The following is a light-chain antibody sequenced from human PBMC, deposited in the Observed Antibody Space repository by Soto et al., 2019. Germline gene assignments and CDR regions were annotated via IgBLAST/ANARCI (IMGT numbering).Light chain of an antibody. CDR1: QSVGTY. Sequence: EIVLTQSPATLSLSPGERATLSCRASQSVGTYFAWYQQKPGQAPRLLIYDASNRATGIPARFSGSGSGTDFTLTIGSLEPKDFAVYYCQRRSNWPLTFGKGTKV. CDR3: QRRSNWPLT. J-gene: IGKJ1*01. V-gene: IGKV3-11*01. CDR2: DAS.